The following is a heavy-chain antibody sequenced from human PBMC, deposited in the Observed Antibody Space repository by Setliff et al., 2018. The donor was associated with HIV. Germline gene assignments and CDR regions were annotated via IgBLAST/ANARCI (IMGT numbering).Heavy chain of an antibody. CDR2: IHTSGST. J-gene: IGHJ4*02. CDR1: GDSMSGYY. D-gene: IGHD7-27*01. V-gene: IGHV4-4*08. CDR3: ARAPTGELDF. Sequence: PLETLSLTCAVSGDSMSGYYWSWIRQSPGKKPEWIGYIHTSGSTNYNPSLKSRVTISLDTSNDRFSLRLSSVTAADTAVYYCARAPTGELDFWGQGTLVTVSS.